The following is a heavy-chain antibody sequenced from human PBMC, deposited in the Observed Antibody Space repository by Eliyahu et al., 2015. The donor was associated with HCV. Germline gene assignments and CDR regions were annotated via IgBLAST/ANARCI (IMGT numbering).Heavy chain of an antibody. CDR2: IFTTGGT. Sequence: QVQLQESGPGLVKPSQTLSLTCTVSGGSISSGSYYWSWIRQPAGKGLEWVWRIFTTGGTNYNPPLQSRVTISVDTSKNQFSLKLSSVTAADTAVYYCARELATVTNYYFDYWGQGTLVTVSS. CDR1: GGSISSGSYY. CDR3: ARELATVTNYYFDY. D-gene: IGHD4-17*01. V-gene: IGHV4-61*02. J-gene: IGHJ4*02.